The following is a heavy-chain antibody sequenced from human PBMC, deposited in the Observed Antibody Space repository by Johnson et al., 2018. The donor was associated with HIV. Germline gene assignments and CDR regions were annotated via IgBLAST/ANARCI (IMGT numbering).Heavy chain of an antibody. CDR1: GFTVSDTD. J-gene: IGHJ3*02. V-gene: IGHV3-53*01. CDR3: ATGSLVVVGADGLLQLHDVFDI. D-gene: IGHD2-15*01. CDR2: IYSDGNT. Sequence: VQLVESGGGLIQPGGSLRLSCAASGFTVSDTDMTWVRQAPGKGLEWVSIIYSDGNTYYADSVKGRFTISRDNSNNTLYVQMNGLTAEDTAVYYCATGSLVVVGADGLLQLHDVFDIWGRWTKVTVFS.